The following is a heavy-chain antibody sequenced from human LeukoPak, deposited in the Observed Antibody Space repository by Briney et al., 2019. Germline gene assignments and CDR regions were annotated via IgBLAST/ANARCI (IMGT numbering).Heavy chain of an antibody. Sequence: SVKVSCKASGGTFSSYAISWVRQAPGQGLEWMGGIIPIFGTANYAQKFQGRVTITADESTSTAYMELSSLRSEDTAVYYCARGRVSGDGNIVLWGQGTLVTVSS. CDR1: GGTFSSYA. CDR2: IIPIFGTA. V-gene: IGHV1-69*13. D-gene: IGHD2-15*01. CDR3: ARGRVSGDGNIVL. J-gene: IGHJ4*02.